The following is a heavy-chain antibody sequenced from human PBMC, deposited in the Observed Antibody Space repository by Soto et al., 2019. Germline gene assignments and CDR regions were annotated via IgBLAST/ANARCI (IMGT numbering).Heavy chain of an antibody. D-gene: IGHD3-16*01. CDR2: IYRSGST. J-gene: IGHJ6*03. Sequence: QVQMQESGPGLVKPSETLSLTGTVSGESVRHQYWSWIRRPPGRGLECIGYIYRSGSTKYNPSLKSRLTSSVDTSKNQFSLKLSSVTAADTDVYYCARTLDYGHMDVWGKGTTVTGSS. V-gene: IGHV4-4*09. CDR1: GESVRHQY. CDR3: ARTLDYGHMDV.